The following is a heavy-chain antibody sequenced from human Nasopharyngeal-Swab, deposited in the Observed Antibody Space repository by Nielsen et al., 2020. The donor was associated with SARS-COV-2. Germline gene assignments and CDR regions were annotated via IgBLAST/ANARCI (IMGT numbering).Heavy chain of an antibody. CDR1: AGSISSGDYY. CDR3: ARGDLGIAVAKQPFDY. J-gene: IGHJ4*02. V-gene: IGHV4-30-4*08. CDR2: TYYSGST. D-gene: IGHD6-19*01. Sequence: SCTVSAGSISSGDYYWSWIRQPPGKGLEWIGYTYYSGSTNYNPSPKSRFTISVDTSKNQFSLKLSSVTAADTAVYYCARGDLGIAVAKQPFDYWGQGTLVTVSS.